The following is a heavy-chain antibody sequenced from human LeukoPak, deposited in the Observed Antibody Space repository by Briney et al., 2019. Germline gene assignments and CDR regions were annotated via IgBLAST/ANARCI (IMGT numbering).Heavy chain of an antibody. CDR3: ATNTYAYYLSLEI. V-gene: IGHV3-74*01. CDR1: GFTLSIYW. Sequence: GGSLRLSCAASGFTLSIYWMHWLRQAPGKGLVWVSRIRGDGSSTSYADSVKGRFTISRDNAKNTLYLQMNSLRAEDTAMYYCATNTYAYYLSLEIWGQGTMVTVSS. J-gene: IGHJ3*02. CDR2: IRGDGSST. D-gene: IGHD2/OR15-2a*01.